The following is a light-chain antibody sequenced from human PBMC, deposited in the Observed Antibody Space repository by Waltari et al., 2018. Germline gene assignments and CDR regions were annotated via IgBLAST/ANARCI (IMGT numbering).Light chain of an antibody. CDR1: SGHSNYI. Sequence: QPVLTQSSSASASLGSSVKLTCTLSSGHSNYILAWHQQQPGMAPRYLMKVEGSGSYNKGSGIPDRFSGSSSGADRYLTISNLQSEDEADYFCETWDTYTRLFGGGTKLTVL. J-gene: IGLJ2*01. CDR2: VEGSGSY. V-gene: IGLV4-60*03. CDR3: ETWDTYTRL.